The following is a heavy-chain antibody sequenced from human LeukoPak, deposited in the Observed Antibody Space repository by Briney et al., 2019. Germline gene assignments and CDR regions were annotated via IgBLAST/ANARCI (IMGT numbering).Heavy chain of an antibody. V-gene: IGHV3-30*18. D-gene: IGHD3-22*01. CDR2: ISYDGSNK. Sequence: GGSLRLSCAASGFTFSSYGMHWVRQAPGKGQEWVAVISYDGSNKYYADPVKGRFTISRDNSKNTLYLQMNSLRAEDTAVYYCANGRYYDSSGYSEDWGQGTLVTVSS. CDR1: GFTFSSYG. J-gene: IGHJ4*02. CDR3: ANGRYYDSSGYSED.